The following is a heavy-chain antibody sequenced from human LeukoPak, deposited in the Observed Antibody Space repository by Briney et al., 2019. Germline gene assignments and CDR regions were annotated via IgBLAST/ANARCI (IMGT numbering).Heavy chain of an antibody. J-gene: IGHJ2*01. CDR2: ISSSSSYI. CDR3: ARVRGRRQQAHGYFDL. Sequence: GGFLRLSCAASGFTFSSYSMNWVRQAPGKGLEWVSSISSSSSYIYYADSVKGRFTISRDNAKNSLYLQMNSLRAEDTAVYYCARVRGRRQQAHGYFDLWGRGTLVTVSS. CDR1: GFTFSSYS. D-gene: IGHD6-13*01. V-gene: IGHV3-21*01.